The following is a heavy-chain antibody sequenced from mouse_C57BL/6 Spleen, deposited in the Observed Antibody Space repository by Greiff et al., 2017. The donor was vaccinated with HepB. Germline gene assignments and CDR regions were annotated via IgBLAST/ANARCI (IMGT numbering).Heavy chain of an antibody. CDR1: GYSFTGYY. J-gene: IGHJ2*01. V-gene: IGHV1-42*01. D-gene: IGHD2-5*01. CDR3: ARPAYYSNYIDY. CDR2: INPSTGGT. Sequence: LVESGPELVKPGASVKISCKASGYSFTGYYMNWVKQSPEKSLEWIGEINPSTGGTTYNQKFKAKATLTVDKSSSTAYMQLKSLTSEDSAVYYCARPAYYSNYIDYWGQGTTLTVSS.